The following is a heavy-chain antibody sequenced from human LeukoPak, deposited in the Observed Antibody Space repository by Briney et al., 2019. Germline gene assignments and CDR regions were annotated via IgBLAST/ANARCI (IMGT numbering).Heavy chain of an antibody. CDR2: IRYDGSNK. V-gene: IGHV3-30*02. Sequence: PGGSRRLSCAASGFTFSSYGMHWVRQAPGKGLEWVAFIRYDGSNKYYGDSVKGRFTISRDNSKNTLYLQMNSLRAEDTAVYYCAKGYYGDLTNNWFDPWGQGTLVTVSS. CDR1: GFTFSSYG. D-gene: IGHD4-17*01. J-gene: IGHJ5*02. CDR3: AKGYYGDLTNNWFDP.